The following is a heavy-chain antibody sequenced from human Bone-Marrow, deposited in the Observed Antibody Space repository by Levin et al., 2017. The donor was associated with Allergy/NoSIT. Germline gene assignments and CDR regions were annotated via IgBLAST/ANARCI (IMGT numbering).Heavy chain of an antibody. D-gene: IGHD3-3*02. CDR3: ARGGSSYILGV. CDR2: INTGGTTI. V-gene: IGHV3-11*01. CDR1: GFTFSDYY. J-gene: IGHJ6*02. Sequence: GGSLRLSCAASGFTFSDYYMSWIRQAPGKGLEWLSYINTGGTTIYYAESVKGRFAISRDNGKKSLFLQMNSLRADDTAVYYCARGGSSYILGVWGQWTTVTVSS.